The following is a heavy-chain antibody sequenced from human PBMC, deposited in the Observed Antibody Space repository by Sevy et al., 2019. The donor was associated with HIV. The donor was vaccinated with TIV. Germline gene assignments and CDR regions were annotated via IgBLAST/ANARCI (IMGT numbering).Heavy chain of an antibody. D-gene: IGHD2-2*01. V-gene: IGHV3-48*03. CDR3: ARRYCSSTSCLIDY. Sequence: GGSLRLSCAASGFTFSTYEMNWVRQAQGKGLEWVSYISSSGSTIYYADSVKGRFTISRDNAKNSLYLQMNSLRAEDTAVYYCARRYCSSTSCLIDYWGQGTLVTVSS. CDR2: ISSSGSTI. J-gene: IGHJ4*02. CDR1: GFTFSTYE.